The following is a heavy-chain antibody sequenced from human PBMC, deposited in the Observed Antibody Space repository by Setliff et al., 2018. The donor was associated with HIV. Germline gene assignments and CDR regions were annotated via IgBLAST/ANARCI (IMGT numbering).Heavy chain of an antibody. CDR1: GGSISSGTYY. V-gene: IGHV4-61*09. J-gene: IGHJ4*02. CDR2: IYTSGTT. CDR3: VRDLYWAFDY. Sequence: SETLSLTCTVSGGSISSGTYYWSWIRQPAGKGLEWIGHIYTSGTTNYNPSLKGRFTISRDNAKNSLDLQMNSLRAEDTAVYYCVRDLYWAFDYWGQGTLVTVSS. D-gene: IGHD2-15*01.